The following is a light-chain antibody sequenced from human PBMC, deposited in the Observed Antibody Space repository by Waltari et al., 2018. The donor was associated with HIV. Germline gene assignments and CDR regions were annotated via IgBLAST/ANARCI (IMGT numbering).Light chain of an antibody. CDR2: GAS. CDR3: QNYDSAPVA. V-gene: IGKV1-27*01. J-gene: IGKJ5*01. CDR1: RDISND. Sequence: DIQMSQAPSSLSASVADRVTITCRASRDISNDLAWYQQKSGEVPKLLIYGASTLRSGVSSRFRGSGSGTEFTLTINGLQPEDVASYYCQNYDSAPVAFGQGTRLEI.